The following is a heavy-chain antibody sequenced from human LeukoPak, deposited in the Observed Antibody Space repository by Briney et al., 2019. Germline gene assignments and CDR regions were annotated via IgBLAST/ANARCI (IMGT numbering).Heavy chain of an antibody. CDR3: ARDVVSGTPGFDI. CDR2: THYSGST. Sequence: ETLSLTCTVSGGSISSYYWSWIRQPPGKGLEWIGYTHYSGSTNYNPSLKSRVTMSVDTSKNQFSLKLSSVAAADTAVYYCARDVVSGTPGFDIWGQGTMVTVSS. D-gene: IGHD1-14*01. CDR1: GGSISSYY. J-gene: IGHJ3*02. V-gene: IGHV4-59*01.